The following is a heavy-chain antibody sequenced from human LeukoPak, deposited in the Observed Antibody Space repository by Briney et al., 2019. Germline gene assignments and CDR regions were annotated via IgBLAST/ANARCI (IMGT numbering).Heavy chain of an antibody. D-gene: IGHD5-18*01. V-gene: IGHV4-61*02. Sequence: SETLSLTCTVSGGSISSGSYYWSWIRQPAGKGLEWIGRIYTSGSTNYNPSLKSRVTISVDTSKNQFSLKLSSVTAADTAVYYCARLRLWFDYWGQRTLVTVSS. J-gene: IGHJ4*02. CDR3: ARLRLWFDY. CDR2: IYTSGST. CDR1: GGSISSGSYY.